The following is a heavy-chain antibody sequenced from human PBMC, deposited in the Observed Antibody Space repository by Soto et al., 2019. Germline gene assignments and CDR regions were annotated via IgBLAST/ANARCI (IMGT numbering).Heavy chain of an antibody. CDR3: ARDLGSWYVHYSDGMDV. V-gene: IGHV1-18*01. Sequence: QVQLVQSGAEVKKPGASVKVSCKASGYTFTSYGISWVRQAPGQGLEWMGWISAYNGNTNYAQKLQGRVTMTTDTSTSTAYMELRSLRSDVTAVYYCARDLGSWYVHYSDGMDVWGQGTTVTVSS. CDR2: ISAYNGNT. D-gene: IGHD6-13*01. J-gene: IGHJ6*02. CDR1: GYTFTSYG.